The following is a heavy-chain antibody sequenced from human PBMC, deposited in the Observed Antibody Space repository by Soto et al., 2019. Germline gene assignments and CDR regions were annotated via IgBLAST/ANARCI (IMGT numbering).Heavy chain of an antibody. Sequence: QVQLVQSGAEVREPGASVKVSCKASGYTFTNYGVSWVRQAPGQGLEWMGWIGGYKGNTNYAQKLQGRVTLTTDTSTSRAYMELRSLSSDDPAVYYCAPHTLDTGMPSGYWGQGTLVTVSS. CDR2: IGGYKGNT. J-gene: IGHJ4*02. CDR1: GYTFTNYG. D-gene: IGHD5-18*01. V-gene: IGHV1-18*01. CDR3: APHTLDTGMPSGY.